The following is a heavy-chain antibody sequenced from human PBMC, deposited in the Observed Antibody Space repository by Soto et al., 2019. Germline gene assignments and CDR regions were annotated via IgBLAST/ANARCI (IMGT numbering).Heavy chain of an antibody. CDR1: GYTFTGYY. V-gene: IGHV1-2*02. J-gene: IGHJ5*02. CDR3: ARYYGSGSYHWFAP. CDR2: INPHSGGT. D-gene: IGHD3-10*01. Sequence: ASVKVSCKASGYTFTGYYLHWVRQAPGQGLEWMGWINPHSGGTNYAQKFQGRVTMTRDTSISTAYMELSRLRSDDTAVYYCARYYGSGSYHWFAPWGKGPLVTVPS.